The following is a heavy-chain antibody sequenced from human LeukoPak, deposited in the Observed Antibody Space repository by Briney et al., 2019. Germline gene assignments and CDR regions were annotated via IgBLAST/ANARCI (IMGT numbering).Heavy chain of an antibody. V-gene: IGHV4-34*01. CDR1: GGSLSGYY. Sequence: PSQTLSLTCAVYGGSLSGYYWSWIRQPPRKGLGWIGEINHSGTTNYNTTPKTRSTISVDTSKNQCSLKLSSVTAAVTAVYYCARGRLPSARITMVRGKRAQKDDGMDVWGKGTTVTGSP. D-gene: IGHD3-10*01. CDR3: ARGRLPSARITMVRGKRAQKDDGMDV. J-gene: IGHJ6*04. CDR2: INHSGTT.